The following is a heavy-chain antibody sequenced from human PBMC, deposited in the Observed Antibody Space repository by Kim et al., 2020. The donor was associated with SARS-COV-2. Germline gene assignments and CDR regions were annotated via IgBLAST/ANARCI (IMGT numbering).Heavy chain of an antibody. CDR1: GFTVSSNY. V-gene: IGHV3-66*01. D-gene: IGHD3-10*01. CDR3: ARGVRGYYYGMDV. CDR2: IYSGGST. Sequence: GGSLRLSCAASGFTVSSNYMSWVRQAPGKGLEWVSVIYSGGSTYYADSVKGRFTISRDNSKNTLYLQMNSLRAEDTAVYYCARGVRGYYYGMDVWGQGTTVTVSS. J-gene: IGHJ6*02.